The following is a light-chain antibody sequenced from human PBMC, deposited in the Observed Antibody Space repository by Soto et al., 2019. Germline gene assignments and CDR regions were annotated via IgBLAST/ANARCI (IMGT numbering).Light chain of an antibody. CDR2: GAS. Sequence: EIVMTQSPATLSVSPGERATLSCRASQSVSSDLAWYQQKPGQAPRLLIYGASTRATGFPARFSGSGSGTEFTLTVSSLQSEDIAVYYCQQYNNWPLTFGQGTKVEIK. CDR3: QQYNNWPLT. V-gene: IGKV3-15*01. J-gene: IGKJ1*01. CDR1: QSVSSD.